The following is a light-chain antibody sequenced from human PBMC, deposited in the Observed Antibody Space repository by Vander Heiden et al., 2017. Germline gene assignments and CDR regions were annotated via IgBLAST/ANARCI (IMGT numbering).Light chain of an antibody. CDR3: KAWDSRTVG. Sequence: SYELTPPPSVSVSPGQTASITCSGDKLGDKYACWYQQKPGQSPVLVIYQDSKRPSGIPERVSGANSANTATLTISGTQAVDEAYEYSKAWDSRTVGFGGGTKLTGL. V-gene: IGLV3-1*01. CDR2: QDS. CDR1: KLGDKY. J-gene: IGLJ2*01.